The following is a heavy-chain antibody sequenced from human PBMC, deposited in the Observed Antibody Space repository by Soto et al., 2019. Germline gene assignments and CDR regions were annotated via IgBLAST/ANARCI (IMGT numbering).Heavy chain of an antibody. V-gene: IGHV1-69*01. CDR3: AKYYYDSSGYYSDYYYGMDV. J-gene: IGHJ6*02. CDR1: GGTFSSYA. D-gene: IGHD3-22*01. CDR2: IIPIFGTA. Sequence: QVQLVKSGAEVKKPGSSVKVSCKASGGTFSSYAISWVRQAPGQGLEWMGGIIPIFGTANYAQKFQGRVTITADESTSTAYMELSSLRSEDTAVYYCAKYYYDSSGYYSDYYYGMDVWGQGTTVTVSS.